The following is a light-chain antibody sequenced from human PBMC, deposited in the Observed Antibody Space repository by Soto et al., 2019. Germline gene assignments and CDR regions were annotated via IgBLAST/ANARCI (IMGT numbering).Light chain of an antibody. J-gene: IGLJ1*01. Sequence: QSGLAQPSCASWSPRQPLSMSCTGTSSHLGGYNYVSWYQQHPGKAPKLVIYEVSKRPSGVPDRFSGSKSGNTASLTVSGLQAEDEADYYCSSYAGSNNFYVFGTGTKVTVL. CDR2: EVS. CDR1: SSHLGGYNY. CDR3: SSYAGSNNFYV. V-gene: IGLV2-8*01.